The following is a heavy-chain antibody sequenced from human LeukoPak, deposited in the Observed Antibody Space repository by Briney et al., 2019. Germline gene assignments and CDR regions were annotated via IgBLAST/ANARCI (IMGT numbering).Heavy chain of an antibody. CDR2: ISSSSSYI. CDR1: GFTFSSYK. V-gene: IGHV3-21*01. D-gene: IGHD5-18*01. J-gene: IGHJ4*02. CDR3: ARERGYSYGYGDY. Sequence: PGGSLRLSCAASGFTFSSYKMNWVRQAPGKGLEWVSSISSSSSYIYYADSVKGRFTISRDNAKNSLYLQMNSLRAEDTAVYYCARERGYSYGYGDYRGQGTLVTVSS.